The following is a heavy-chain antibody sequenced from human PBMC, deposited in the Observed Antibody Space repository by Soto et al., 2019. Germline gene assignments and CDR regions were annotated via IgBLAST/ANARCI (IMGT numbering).Heavy chain of an antibody. D-gene: IGHD5-18*01. J-gene: IGHJ5*02. CDR3: ASTTNGYVNEFDP. Sequence: QVQLQESGPGLVKASETLSLTCTVSGGSIRGYYWTWIRQSPGKGLEWIGYIYSSGSTKFNPSLKSRVTMSIDTSKNEISLKLKSVTGADTAVYFCASTTNGYVNEFDPWGQGTLVTVSP. CDR1: GGSIRGYY. CDR2: IYSSGST. V-gene: IGHV4-59*01.